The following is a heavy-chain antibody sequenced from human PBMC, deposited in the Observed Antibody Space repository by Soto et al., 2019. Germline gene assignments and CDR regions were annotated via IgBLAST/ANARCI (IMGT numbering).Heavy chain of an antibody. CDR1: GGSISSYY. V-gene: IGHV4-59*01. D-gene: IGHD2-15*01. Sequence: SETLSLTCTVSGGSISSYYWSWIRQPPGKGLEWIGYIYYSGSTNYNPSLKSRVTISVDTSKNQFSLKLSSVTAADTAVYYCARSYCSGGSCYPDYWGQGTLVTVSS. J-gene: IGHJ4*02. CDR2: IYYSGST. CDR3: ARSYCSGGSCYPDY.